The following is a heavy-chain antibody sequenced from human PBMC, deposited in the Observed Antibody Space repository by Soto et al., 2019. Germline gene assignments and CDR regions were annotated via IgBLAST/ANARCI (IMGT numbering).Heavy chain of an antibody. D-gene: IGHD6-13*01. CDR1: GYTFTSYG. V-gene: IGHV1-18*01. J-gene: IGHJ6*02. CDR2: ISAYNGNT. CDR3: ARDSAAAGKYDYYYYGMDV. Sequence: QVQLVQSGAEVKKPGASVKVSCKASGYTFTSYGISWVRQAPGQGLEWMGWISAYNGNTNYAQKLQGRVTMTTDTSTSTAYMELRSLRSDDTAVYYCARDSAAAGKYDYYYYGMDVWGQGTTVTVSS.